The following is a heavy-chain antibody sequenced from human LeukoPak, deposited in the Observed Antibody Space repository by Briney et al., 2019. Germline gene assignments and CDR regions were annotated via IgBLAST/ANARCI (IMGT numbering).Heavy chain of an antibody. CDR2: IYYSGKT. D-gene: IGHD7-27*01. Sequence: SETLSLTCTVSGGSMSGYYWSWIRQSPEKGLEWIGYIYYSGKTNYNPSLKSRVTISVDTSKNQFSLKLSSVTAADTAVYYCARGTGENAFDIWGQGTMVTVSS. CDR3: ARGTGENAFDI. J-gene: IGHJ3*02. CDR1: GGSMSGYY. V-gene: IGHV4-59*01.